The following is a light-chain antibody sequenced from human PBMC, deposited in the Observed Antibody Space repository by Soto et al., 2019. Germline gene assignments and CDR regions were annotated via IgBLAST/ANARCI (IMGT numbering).Light chain of an antibody. J-gene: IGKJ1*01. CDR2: DAS. V-gene: IGKV1-5*01. CDR1: QSVSSW. Sequence: DIQMTQSPSTLSASVGDRVTITCRASQSVSSWLAWYQQKPGKAPKLLIYDASNLESEVPSRFSGSGSGTEFTLTISSLQPDDFATYYCQQYNKYSWTFGQGTKV. CDR3: QQYNKYSWT.